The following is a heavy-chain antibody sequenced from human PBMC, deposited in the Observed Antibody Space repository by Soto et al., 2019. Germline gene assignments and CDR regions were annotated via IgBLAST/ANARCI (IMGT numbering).Heavy chain of an antibody. CDR2: IYYSGST. Sequence: SETLSLTCTVSGVSISSYYWSWIRQPPGKGLEWIGYIYYSGSTNYNPSLKSRVTISVDTSKNQFSLKLSSVTAADTAVYYWTRVGGNYFDAFDIWGKGTMAT. CDR1: GVSISSYY. J-gene: IGHJ3*02. V-gene: IGHV4-59*12. CDR3: TRVGGNYFDAFDI. D-gene: IGHD4-4*01.